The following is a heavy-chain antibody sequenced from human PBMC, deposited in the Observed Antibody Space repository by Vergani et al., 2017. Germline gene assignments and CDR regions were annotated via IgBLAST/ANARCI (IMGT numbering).Heavy chain of an antibody. J-gene: IGHJ4*02. Sequence: QVQLVQSGAEVKKPGASVRVSCKASGYTFTDYYIHWVRQAPGQGLEWMGWINPNSDGTDYAQKFQDRVKITGDTSTNTVYMEMNNLRSEDTAVYYCARVSPGDNSGWEPFDYWGQGTLVTVSS. CDR3: ARVSPGDNSGWEPFDY. V-gene: IGHV1-2*02. D-gene: IGHD6-19*01. CDR1: GYTFTDYY. CDR2: INPNSDGT.